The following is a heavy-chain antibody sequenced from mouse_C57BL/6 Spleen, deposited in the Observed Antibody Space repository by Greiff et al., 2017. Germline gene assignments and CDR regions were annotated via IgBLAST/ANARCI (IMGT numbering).Heavy chain of an antibody. J-gene: IGHJ4*01. V-gene: IGHV1-15*01. CDR1: GYTFTDYE. CDR2: IDPETGGT. CDR3: TRWPPYYGSSYGAMDY. D-gene: IGHD1-1*01. Sequence: QVQLQQSGAELVRPGASVTLSCKASGYTFTDYEMHWVKQTPVHGLEWIGAIDPETGGTAYNQKFKGKAILTADKSSSTAYMELRSLTSEDSAVYYCTRWPPYYGSSYGAMDYWGQGTSVTVSS.